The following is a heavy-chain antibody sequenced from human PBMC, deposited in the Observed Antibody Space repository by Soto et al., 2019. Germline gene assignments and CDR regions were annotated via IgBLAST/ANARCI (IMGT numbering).Heavy chain of an antibody. CDR3: AKDTFRSARYCSGGSCYAFDY. CDR2: ISGSGGST. Sequence: PGGSLRLSCAASGFTFSSYGMSWVRQPPGKGLEWVSIISGSGGSTYYADSVKGRFAISRDNSKNTLYLQMHSLRAEDTAVFYCAKDTFRSARYCSGGSCYAFDYWGQGTLVTVSS. D-gene: IGHD2-15*01. J-gene: IGHJ4*02. CDR1: GFTFSSYG. V-gene: IGHV3-23*01.